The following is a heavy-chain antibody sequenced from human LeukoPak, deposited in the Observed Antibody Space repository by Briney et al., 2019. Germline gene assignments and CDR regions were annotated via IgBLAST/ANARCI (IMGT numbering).Heavy chain of an antibody. CDR3: VYGDYYYSYFDY. CDR1: GFTFSSYW. CDR2: IKQDGSEK. Sequence: GGSLRLSCAASGFTFSSYWMSWVRQAPGKGLEWVANIKQDGSEKYYVDSVKGRFTISRDNAKNSLYLQMNSLRAEDTAVYYCVYGDYYYSYFDYRGQGTLVTVSS. J-gene: IGHJ4*02. D-gene: IGHD4-17*01. V-gene: IGHV3-7*01.